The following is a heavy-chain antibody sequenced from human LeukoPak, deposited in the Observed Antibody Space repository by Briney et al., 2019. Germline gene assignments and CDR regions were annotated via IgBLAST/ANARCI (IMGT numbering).Heavy chain of an antibody. V-gene: IGHV4-4*07. J-gene: IGHJ4*02. D-gene: IGHD3-22*01. Sequence: PSETLSLTCTVSGGSISSYYWSWIRQPAGKGLEWIGRIYTSGSTNYNPSLKSRVTMSVDTSKNQFSLKLSSVTAADTAVYYCARRYSSGWYGYYYDSSGYSGYFDYWGQGTLVTVSS. CDR1: GGSISSYY. CDR3: ARRYSSGWYGYYYDSSGYSGYFDY. CDR2: IYTSGST.